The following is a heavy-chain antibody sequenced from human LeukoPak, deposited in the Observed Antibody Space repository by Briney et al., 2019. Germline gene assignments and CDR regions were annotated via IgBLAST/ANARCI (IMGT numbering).Heavy chain of an antibody. CDR1: GFTFSSYS. J-gene: IGHJ4*02. V-gene: IGHV3-48*01. CDR2: ISSSSSTI. CDR3: ARDLELPSY. Sequence: GGSLRLSCAASGFTFSSYSMNWVRQAPGKGLEWVSYISSSSSTIYYADSVKGRFTISRDNAKNSLYLQMNSLRAEDTAVYYCARDLELPSYWGQGTLVTVSS. D-gene: IGHD1-7*01.